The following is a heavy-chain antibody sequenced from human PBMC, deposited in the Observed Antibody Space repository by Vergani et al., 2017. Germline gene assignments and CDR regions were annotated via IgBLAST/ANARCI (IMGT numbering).Heavy chain of an antibody. CDR3: AGRSITVGGVIGFDY. CDR2: IIPIFGTT. V-gene: IGHV1-69*12. J-gene: IGHJ4*02. CDR1: GGTFSSYA. D-gene: IGHD3-16*02. Sequence: QVQLVQSGAEVKKPGSSVKVSCKASGGTFSSYAISWVRQAPGQGLEWMGGIIPIFGTTNYAEKFQDRVTITADESTSTAYMELSSLRSEDTAVYYCAGRSITVGGVIGFDYWGQGTLVTVSS.